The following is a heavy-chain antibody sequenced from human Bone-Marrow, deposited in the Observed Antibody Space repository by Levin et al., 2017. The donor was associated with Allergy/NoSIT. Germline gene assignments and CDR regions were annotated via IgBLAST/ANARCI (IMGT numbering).Heavy chain of an antibody. V-gene: IGHV5-51*01. Sequence: GESLKISCKGSGYRFSTYWIGWVRQMPGKGLEWMGIIYPGDSDARYSPSFQGQVTISADKSISTAYLQWSSLKAADTAMYYCAGRWGNWNYGNWFDPWGQGTLVTVSS. CDR1: GYRFSTYW. D-gene: IGHD1-7*01. CDR2: IYPGDSDA. J-gene: IGHJ5*02. CDR3: AGRWGNWNYGNWFDP.